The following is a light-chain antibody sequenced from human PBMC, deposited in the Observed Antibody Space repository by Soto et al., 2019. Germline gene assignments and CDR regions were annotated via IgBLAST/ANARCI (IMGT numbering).Light chain of an antibody. J-gene: IGKJ1*01. CDR2: GAS. CDR1: QNVDTNY. Sequence: EIVLTQSPGTLSLSPGERATLSCRASQNVDTNYLAWYQQKPGQAPRIIIFGASGRPTGIPDRFSGSGSGTDLTLTINRLEPEDCAVYYCQQYGSLSWTFGQWTQVESK. CDR3: QQYGSLSWT. V-gene: IGKV3-20*01.